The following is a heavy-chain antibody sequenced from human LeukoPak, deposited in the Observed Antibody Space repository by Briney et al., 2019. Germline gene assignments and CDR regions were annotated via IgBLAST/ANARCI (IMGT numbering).Heavy chain of an antibody. V-gene: IGHV4-4*09. D-gene: IGHD1-26*01. Sequence: SETLSLICTVSGASISHFYWSWIRQTPEKGLEWMGHIHPTGGSTPYPSLRSRLTLSMDTSRNQLSLKLTSVTAADTAVYFCARLGSYHDFWGQGALVSVSS. J-gene: IGHJ4*02. CDR2: IHPTGGS. CDR3: ARLGSYHDF. CDR1: GASISHFY.